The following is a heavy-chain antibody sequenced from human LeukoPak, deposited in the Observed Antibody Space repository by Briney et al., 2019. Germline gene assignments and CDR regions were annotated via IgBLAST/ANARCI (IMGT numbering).Heavy chain of an antibody. CDR1: GGSFSGYY. D-gene: IGHD3-9*01. V-gene: IGHV4-34*01. CDR2: INHSGST. Sequence: PSETLSLTCAVYGGSFSGYYWSWIRQPPGKGLEWIGEINHSGSTNYNPSLKSRVTISVDTSKNQFSLKLSSVTAADTAVYYCARDAVYYDILTGYYYYYMDVWGKGTTVTISS. J-gene: IGHJ6*03. CDR3: ARDAVYYDILTGYYYYYMDV.